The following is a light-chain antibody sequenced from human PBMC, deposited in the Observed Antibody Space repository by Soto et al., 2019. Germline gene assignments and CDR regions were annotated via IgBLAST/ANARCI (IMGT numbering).Light chain of an antibody. J-gene: IGKJ2*01. Sequence: EIVMTQSPATLSVFPGERATLSCRASQSISSNLAWYQQKPGQAPRLLIYGASARATGIPARFIDSGSGTEFTLTISSLQSEDFAIYYCQQYNNWPPYTFGQGTKLEIK. V-gene: IGKV3-15*01. CDR3: QQYNNWPPYT. CDR1: QSISSN. CDR2: GAS.